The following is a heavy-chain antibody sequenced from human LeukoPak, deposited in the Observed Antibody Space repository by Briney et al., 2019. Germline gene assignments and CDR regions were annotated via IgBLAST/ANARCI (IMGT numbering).Heavy chain of an antibody. CDR2: ISYDGSNK. CDR3: ASERWSHFDY. Sequence: GGSLRLSCAASGFTFSSYGMHWVRQAPGKGLEWVAVISYDGSNKYYADSVKGRFTISRDNSRNTLYLQMNSLRAEDTAVYYCASERWSHFDYWGQGTLVTVSS. D-gene: IGHD4-23*01. V-gene: IGHV3-30*03. J-gene: IGHJ4*02. CDR1: GFTFSSYG.